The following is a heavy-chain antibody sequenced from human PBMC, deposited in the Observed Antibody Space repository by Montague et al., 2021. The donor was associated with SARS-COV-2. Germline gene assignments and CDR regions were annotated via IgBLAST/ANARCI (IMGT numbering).Heavy chain of an antibody. CDR1: GDSIRSRTYS. Sequence: SETLSLTCTVSGDSIRSRTYSWGWIRQPPGKGLEWIGNMYYNGSTNFNPSLKSRVTMSVDSSKNQFSLKLSSVTAADTAVYFCANKRDYYDSGDLYGWFDPWGQGALVTVSS. V-gene: IGHV4-39*01. D-gene: IGHD3-22*01. CDR2: MYYNGST. CDR3: ANKRDYYDSGDLYGWFDP. J-gene: IGHJ5*02.